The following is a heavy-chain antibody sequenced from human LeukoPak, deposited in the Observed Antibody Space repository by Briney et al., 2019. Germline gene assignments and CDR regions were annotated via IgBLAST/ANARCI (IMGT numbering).Heavy chain of an antibody. CDR1: GFTFDDYA. V-gene: IGHV3-9*01. CDR3: AKDWQRYSSGWYYYYFDY. Sequence: QPGGSLRLSCAASGFTFDDYAMHWVRQAPGKGLEWVSGISWNSGSIGYADSVKGRFTISRDNAKNYLYLQMNSLRAEDTALYYCAKDWQRYSSGWYYYYFDYWGRGTLVTVSS. D-gene: IGHD6-19*01. CDR2: ISWNSGSI. J-gene: IGHJ4*02.